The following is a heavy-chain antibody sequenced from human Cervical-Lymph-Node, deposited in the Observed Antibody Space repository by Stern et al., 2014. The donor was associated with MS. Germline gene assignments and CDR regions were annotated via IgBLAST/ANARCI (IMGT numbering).Heavy chain of an antibody. CDR1: GGTFSNYA. CDR2: LIIIFDTA. CDR3: ARASERSGYYPDYFQY. J-gene: IGHJ1*01. D-gene: IGHD3-22*01. Sequence: VQLLESGPEVKKPGSSVKVSCKASGGTFSNYAISWVRQAPGQGLEWMGGLIIIFDTATYAQKFQGRVTISADESTITAYLDLSSLRSEDTAVYYCARASERSGYYPDYFQYWGQGTPVTVSS. V-gene: IGHV1-69*01.